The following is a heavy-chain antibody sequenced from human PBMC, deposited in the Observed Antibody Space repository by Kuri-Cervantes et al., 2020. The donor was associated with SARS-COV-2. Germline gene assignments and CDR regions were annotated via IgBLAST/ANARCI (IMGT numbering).Heavy chain of an antibody. Sequence: GESLKISCAASGFTFSSYAMNWVRQAPGKGLEWVSATSGSGGRTYYADSVKGRFTISRDNSKNTLYLQVNSLRDEDTAVYYCARVREGDEGGYRYYFDYWGQGTLVTVSS. V-gene: IGHV3-23*01. J-gene: IGHJ4*02. CDR1: GFTFSSYA. CDR3: ARVREGDEGGYRYYFDY. CDR2: TSGSGGRT. D-gene: IGHD3-22*01.